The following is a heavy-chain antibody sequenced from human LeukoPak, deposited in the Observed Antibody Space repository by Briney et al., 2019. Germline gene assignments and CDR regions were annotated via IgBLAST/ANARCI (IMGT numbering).Heavy chain of an antibody. D-gene: IGHD3-3*01. CDR2: IIRSSTTV. J-gene: IGHJ4*02. CDR1: GFPFSSNT. V-gene: IGHV3-48*01. CDR3: ARVPTYSDFWSGYTIDY. Sequence: GGSLRLSCTAPGFPFSSNTMNWVRQAPGKGLEWVSHIIRSSTTVYYADSVKGRFTISRDNAKNSLYLQMNSLRAEDTAVYYCARVPTYSDFWSGYTIDYWGQGTLVTVSS.